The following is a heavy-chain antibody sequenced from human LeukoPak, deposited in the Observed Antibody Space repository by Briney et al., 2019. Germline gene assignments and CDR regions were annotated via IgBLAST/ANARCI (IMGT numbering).Heavy chain of an antibody. J-gene: IGHJ4*02. Sequence: GGSLRLSCAASGFTFSSYAMSWVRQAPRKGLEWVSGISGSGGSTHNAESVKCRVAISRDNSKHTMYLPMNSLRAEDTAIYYCPKGVRTTTQFDYWGQGTLVTVSS. CDR2: ISGSGGST. CDR3: PKGVRTTTQFDY. CDR1: GFTFSSYA. D-gene: IGHD2/OR15-2a*01. V-gene: IGHV3-23*01.